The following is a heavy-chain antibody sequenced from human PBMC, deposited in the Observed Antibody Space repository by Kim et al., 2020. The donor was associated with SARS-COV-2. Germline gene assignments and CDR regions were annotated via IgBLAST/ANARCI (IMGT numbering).Heavy chain of an antibody. V-gene: IGHV3-11*05. J-gene: IGHJ3*01. Sequence: TSYARSVEGRFTISRDDARNSVYLQMSSLSDEDTGIYYCARDPHFGAYDLWGQGTMVTVSS. CDR2: T. CDR3: ARDPHFGAYDL. D-gene: IGHD3-16*01.